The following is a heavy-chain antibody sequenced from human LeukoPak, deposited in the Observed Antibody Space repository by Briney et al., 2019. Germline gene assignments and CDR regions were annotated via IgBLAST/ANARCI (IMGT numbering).Heavy chain of an antibody. CDR3: ARTSNSGTQY. J-gene: IGHJ4*02. D-gene: IGHD1-1*01. CDR2: INHSGST. Sequence: SETLSLTCAVYGGSFSGYYWSWIRQPPGKGLEWIGEINHSGSTNYNPSLKSRVTISVDTSKNQFSLKLSSVTAADTAVYYCARTSNSGTQYWGQGTLVTVSS. V-gene: IGHV4-34*01. CDR1: GGSFSGYY.